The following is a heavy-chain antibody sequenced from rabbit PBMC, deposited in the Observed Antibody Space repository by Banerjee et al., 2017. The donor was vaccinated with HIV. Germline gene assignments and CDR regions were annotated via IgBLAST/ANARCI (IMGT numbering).Heavy chain of an antibody. Sequence: WVRQAPGKGLEWIACIYGDSGGITWYASWVNGRFTITRSTSLNTVTLQMTSLTAADTATYFCARDLAGVIGWNFNFWGPGTLVTVS. CDR3: ARDLAGVIGWNFNF. V-gene: IGHV1S43*01. D-gene: IGHD4-1*01. CDR2: IYGDSGGIT. J-gene: IGHJ4*01.